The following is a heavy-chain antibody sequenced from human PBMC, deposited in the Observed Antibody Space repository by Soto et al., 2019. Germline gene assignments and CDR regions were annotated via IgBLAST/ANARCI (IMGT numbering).Heavy chain of an antibody. V-gene: IGHV1-69*12. D-gene: IGHD5-18*01. J-gene: IGHJ4*02. CDR3: ARAIQLWLRRINNGYSG. CDR1: GGTFSTYA. CDR2: IIPMFGTA. Sequence: QVQLVQSGAEVKKPESSVKVSCKAPGGTFSTYAISWVRQAPGQGLEWMGGIIPMFGTANYAQRFQDRVTITADESTNTVYMELSSLRSEDTAVYFWARAIQLWLRRINNGYSGWGQGTLVTVSS.